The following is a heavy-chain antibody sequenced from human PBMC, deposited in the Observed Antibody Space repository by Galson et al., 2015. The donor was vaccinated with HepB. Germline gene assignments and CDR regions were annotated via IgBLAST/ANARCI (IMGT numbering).Heavy chain of an antibody. D-gene: IGHD3-16*01. CDR3: ARAIRNIMITFGEYPWDGYFDY. Sequence: SLRLSCAASGFTFSSYSMNWDRQAPGKGLEWVSSISSSSSYIYYADSVKGRFTISRDNAKNSLYLQMNSLRDEDTAVYYCARAIRNIMITFGEYPWDGYFDYWGQGTPVTVSS. J-gene: IGHJ4*02. CDR1: GFTFSSYS. V-gene: IGHV3-21*01. CDR2: ISSSSSYI.